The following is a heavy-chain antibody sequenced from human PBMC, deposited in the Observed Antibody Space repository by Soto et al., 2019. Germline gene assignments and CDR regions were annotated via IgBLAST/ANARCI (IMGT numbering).Heavy chain of an antibody. D-gene: IGHD6-13*01. CDR1: GFTFSDYY. CDR3: ARKSNSSSWYNDYFDY. CDR2: ISSSGSTI. Sequence: PGGSLRLSCAAAGFTFSDYYMSWIRQAPGKGLEWVSYISSSGSTIYYADSVKGRFTISRDNAKNSLYLQMNSLRAEDTAVYYCARKSNSSSWYNDYFDYWGQGTLVTVSS. V-gene: IGHV3-11*01. J-gene: IGHJ4*02.